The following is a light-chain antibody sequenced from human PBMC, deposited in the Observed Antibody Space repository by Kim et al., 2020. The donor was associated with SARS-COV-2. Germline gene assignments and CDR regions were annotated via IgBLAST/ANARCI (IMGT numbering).Light chain of an antibody. CDR1: QGISTH. CDR3: QHLNSNPIT. V-gene: IGKV1-9*01. J-gene: IGKJ5*01. CDR2: TAS. Sequence: DIQLTQSPSFLSASVGERVTITCRASQGISTHLAWYQQKPGKAPKVLIYTASSLQSGVPSRFSGSASGTEFTLTISSLQPDDIATYYCQHLNSNPITFGQGTRLEIK.